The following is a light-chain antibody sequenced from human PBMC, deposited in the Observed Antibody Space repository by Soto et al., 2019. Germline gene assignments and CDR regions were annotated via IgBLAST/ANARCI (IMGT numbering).Light chain of an antibody. CDR3: QQYNSYPYT. CDR2: DAS. Sequence: DIQMTQSPSALSASVGDRVTITCRASQHINTRLAWYHQKPGKAPNLLIYDASNLESGVPSRFSGSGSGTEFTLTISSLQPDDFATFYCQQYNSYPYTFGQGTKVDIK. CDR1: QHINTR. V-gene: IGKV1-5*01. J-gene: IGKJ2*01.